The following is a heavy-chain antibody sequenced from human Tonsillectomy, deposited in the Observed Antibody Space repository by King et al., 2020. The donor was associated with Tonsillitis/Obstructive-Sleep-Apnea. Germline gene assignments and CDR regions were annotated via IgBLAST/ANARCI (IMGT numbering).Heavy chain of an antibody. CDR2: IFSNDEK. V-gene: IGHV2-26*01. CDR3: ARSRKWYLYYYYYYGMDV. Sequence: VTLKESGPVLVKPPETLTLTCTVSGFSLSNARMGVSWIRQPPGKALEWLAHIFSNDEKSYSTSLKSRLTISKDTSKSQVVLTMTNMDPVDTATYYCARSRKWYLYYYYYYGMDVWGQGTTVTVSS. J-gene: IGHJ6*02. CDR1: GFSLSNARMG. D-gene: IGHD2-2*01.